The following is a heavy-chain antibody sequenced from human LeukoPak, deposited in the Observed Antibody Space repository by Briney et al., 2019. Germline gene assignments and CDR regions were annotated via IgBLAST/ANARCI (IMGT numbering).Heavy chain of an antibody. D-gene: IGHD2-15*01. CDR3: TRWQATRFDY. J-gene: IGHJ4*02. Sequence: GGSLRLSCTASGFTFRDYAMSWVRQAPGKGLEGVGFIRSKAYGGTIEYAASVKGRFTISRDDSKSIAYLQMNSLKTEDTAVYYCTRWQATRFDYWGQGTLVTVSS. CDR2: IRSKAYGGTI. CDR1: GFTFRDYA. V-gene: IGHV3-49*04.